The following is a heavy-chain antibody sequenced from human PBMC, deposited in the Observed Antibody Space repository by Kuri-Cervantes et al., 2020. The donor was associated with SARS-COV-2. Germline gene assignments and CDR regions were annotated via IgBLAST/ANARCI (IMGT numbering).Heavy chain of an antibody. J-gene: IGHJ6*02. D-gene: IGHD2-8*01. CDR2: INLMIDSA. V-gene: IGHV1-69*08. Sequence: SVKVPCKASGGTFISSSITWVRQAPGQGLEWMGRINLMIDSANYAQKFQGRVTITADESTSTAYMELSSLRSEDTAVYYCARSRLTGYYYYGMYVWGQGTTVTVSS. CDR1: GGTFISSS. CDR3: ARSRLTGYYYYGMYV.